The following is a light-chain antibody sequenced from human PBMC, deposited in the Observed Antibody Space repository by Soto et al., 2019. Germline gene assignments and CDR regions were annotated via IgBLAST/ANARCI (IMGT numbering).Light chain of an antibody. Sequence: QSVLTQPPSVSAAPGQKVTISCSGSSSNIGNNYVSWYQQLPGTAPKLLIYDNNKRPSGIPDRFSGSKSGTSATLGITGLQTGDEADYYCSSYTSSGTQVFGTGTKVTVL. CDR2: DNN. V-gene: IGLV1-51*01. J-gene: IGLJ1*01. CDR3: SSYTSSGTQV. CDR1: SSNIGNNY.